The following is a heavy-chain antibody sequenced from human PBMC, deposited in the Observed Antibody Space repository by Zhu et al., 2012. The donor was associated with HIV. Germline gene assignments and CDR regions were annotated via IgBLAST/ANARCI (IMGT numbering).Heavy chain of an antibody. J-gene: IGHJ4*02. V-gene: IGHV3-23*01. CDR1: GFTFSGYA. D-gene: IGHD3-10*01. CDR2: ISGSGSRT. CDR3: AKDGVEFNTDFDH. Sequence: EVQLLESGGDLVQPGGSLRLSCAASGFTFSGYAMSWVRQAPGKGLEWVSGISGSGSRTFYADSVKGRFTISRDNSKNTVFLQMKSLRAEDTAVYYCAKDGVEFNTDFDHWGQGTLVAVSS.